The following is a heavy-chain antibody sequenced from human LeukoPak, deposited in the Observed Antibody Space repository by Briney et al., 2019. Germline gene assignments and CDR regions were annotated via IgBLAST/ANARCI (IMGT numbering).Heavy chain of an antibody. CDR2: IIPIFGTA. J-gene: IGHJ4*02. Sequence: GASVKVSCTASGGTFSSYAISWVRQAPGQGLEWMGGIIPIFGTANYAQKFQGRVTITADESTSTAYMELSSLRSEDTAVYYCAAELESFYYYWGEGTLVTVSS. CDR1: GGTFSSYA. D-gene: IGHD3-3*01. V-gene: IGHV1-69*13. CDR3: AAELESFYYY.